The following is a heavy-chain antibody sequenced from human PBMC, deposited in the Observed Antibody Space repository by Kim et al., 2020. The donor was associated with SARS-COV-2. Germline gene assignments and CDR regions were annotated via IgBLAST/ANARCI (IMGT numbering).Heavy chain of an antibody. Sequence: GESLKIYCKGSGYSFTSYWIGWVRQMPGKGLEWMGIIYPGDSDTRYSPSFQGQVTISADKSISTAYLQWSSLKASDTAMYYCARLKTLLYGDLTYDYWGQGTLVTVSS. J-gene: IGHJ4*02. CDR1: GYSFTSYW. CDR3: ARLKTLLYGDLTYDY. D-gene: IGHD4-17*01. CDR2: IYPGDSDT. V-gene: IGHV5-51*01.